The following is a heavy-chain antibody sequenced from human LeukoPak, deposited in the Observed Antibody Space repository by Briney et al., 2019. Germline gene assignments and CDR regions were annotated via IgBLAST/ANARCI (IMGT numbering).Heavy chain of an antibody. CDR1: GGSVTSGNYY. Sequence: SQTLSLTCTVSGGSVTSGNYYWNWIRQPAGKGLEWVGRIYTNGGASYNPSLKSRVTISIDASKNQFSLKLSSVTAADTAVYYRAREPPGYWGQGILVTVSS. V-gene: IGHV4-61*02. CDR3: AREPPGY. CDR2: IYTNGGA. J-gene: IGHJ4*02.